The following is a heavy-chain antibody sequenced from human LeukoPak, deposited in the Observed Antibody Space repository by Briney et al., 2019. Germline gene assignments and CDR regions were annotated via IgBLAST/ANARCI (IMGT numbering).Heavy chain of an antibody. D-gene: IGHD6-13*01. J-gene: IGHJ4*02. V-gene: IGHV1-2*02. Sequence: ASVKVSCKASGYTFTGYYMHWVRQAPGRGLEWMGWINPNSGGTNYAQKFQGRVTMTRDTSISTAYMELSWLISDDTAVYYCAREGGYRYQDYFDYWGQGTLVTVSS. CDR1: GYTFTGYY. CDR3: AREGGYRYQDYFDY. CDR2: INPNSGGT.